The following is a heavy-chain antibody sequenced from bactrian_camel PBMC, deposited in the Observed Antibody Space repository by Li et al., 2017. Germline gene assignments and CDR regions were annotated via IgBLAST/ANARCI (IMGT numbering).Heavy chain of an antibody. D-gene: IGHD8*01. CDR1: GYIVC. Sequence: HVQLVESGGGSVQAGGSLSLSCAASGYIVCMGWVRQAPGKEREGVAYVDYDGSTWYADSVKGRFAISRDNAQNMVYLQANSLNPEDTAMYYCVSLEAGYNWRKCWGPGTQVTVS. CDR2: VDYDGST. J-gene: IGHJ4*01. CDR3: VSLEAGYNWRKC. V-gene: IGHV3S9*01.